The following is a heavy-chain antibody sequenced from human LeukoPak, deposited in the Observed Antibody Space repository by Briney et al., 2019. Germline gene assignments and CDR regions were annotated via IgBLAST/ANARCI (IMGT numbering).Heavy chain of an antibody. CDR2: IYYTGNT. D-gene: IGHD6-13*01. CDR3: ARQGDTSSWYNWFDP. CDR1: GVSISTRTYY. V-gene: IGHV4-39*01. J-gene: IGHJ5*02. Sequence: SETLSLTCTVSGVSISTRTYYWAWIRQPPGKGREWIGSIYYTGNTNYNPSLKSRVTISVDTSKNQFSLKVTSVTAADTAVYYCARQGDTSSWYNWFDPWGQGTLVTAST.